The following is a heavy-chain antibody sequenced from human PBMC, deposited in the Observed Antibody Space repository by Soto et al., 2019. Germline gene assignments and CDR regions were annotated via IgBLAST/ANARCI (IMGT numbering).Heavy chain of an antibody. CDR2: IWYDGSNK. J-gene: IGHJ5*02. CDR3: ARDWDNNWFDP. CDR1: GFTFSSYG. Sequence: QVQLVESGGGVVQPGRSLRLSCAASGFTFSSYGMHWVRQAPGKGLEWVAVIWYDGSNKYYADSVKGRFTISRDNSKNTLYLQMNSLRAEDTAVYYCARDWDNNWFDPWGQGTLVTVSS. V-gene: IGHV3-33*01. D-gene: IGHD1-26*01.